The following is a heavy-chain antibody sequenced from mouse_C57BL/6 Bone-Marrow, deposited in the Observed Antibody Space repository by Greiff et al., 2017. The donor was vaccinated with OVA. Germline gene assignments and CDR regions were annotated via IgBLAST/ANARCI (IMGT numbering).Heavy chain of an antibody. CDR1: GYTFTDYY. V-gene: IGHV1-77*01. J-gene: IGHJ1*03. CDR2: IGPGSGST. D-gene: IGHD1-1*01. Sequence: QVQLQQSGAELVKPGASVKISCKASGYTFTDYYINWVKQRPGQGLEWIGKIGPGSGSTYYNEKFKGKATLTADKSSSTAYMQLSSLTSEDSAVYYCARSGNYYGSSYGWYFDVWGTGTTVTVSS. CDR3: ARSGNYYGSSYGWYFDV.